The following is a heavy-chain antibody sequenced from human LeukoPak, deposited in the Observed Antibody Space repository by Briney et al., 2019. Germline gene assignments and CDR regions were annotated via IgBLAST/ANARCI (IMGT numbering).Heavy chain of an antibody. CDR3: ARDTGAAADY. D-gene: IGHD6-13*01. CDR2: ISAYNGNT. V-gene: IGHV1-18*04. J-gene: IGHJ4*02. CDR1: GYTFTGYY. Sequence: GASVKVSCRASGYTFTGYYMHWVRQAPGQGLEWMGWISAYNGNTNYAQKLQGRVTMTTDTSTSTAYMELRSLRSDDTAVYYCARDTGAAADYWGQGTLVTVSS.